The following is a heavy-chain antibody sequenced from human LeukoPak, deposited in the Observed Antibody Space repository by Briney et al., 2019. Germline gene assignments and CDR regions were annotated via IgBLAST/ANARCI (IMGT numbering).Heavy chain of an antibody. Sequence: GGSLRLSCAASGFTFSSYSMNWVRQAPGKGLVWVSSISSSSSYIYYADSVKGRFTISRDNAKNSLYLQMNSLRAEDTAVYYCARLAARGYYFDYWGQGTLVTVSS. D-gene: IGHD6-6*01. CDR3: ARLAARGYYFDY. CDR2: ISSSSSYI. V-gene: IGHV3-21*01. J-gene: IGHJ4*02. CDR1: GFTFSSYS.